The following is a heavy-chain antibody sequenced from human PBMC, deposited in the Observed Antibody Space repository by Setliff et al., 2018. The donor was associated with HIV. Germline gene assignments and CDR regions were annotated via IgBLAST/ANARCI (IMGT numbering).Heavy chain of an antibody. CDR3: ARLGSGWSDSYYYAMDV. J-gene: IGHJ6*02. D-gene: IGHD6-19*01. Sequence: ASVKVSCKTSGYTFTTYGISWARQAPGHGLEWMGWISPYNGHTNYAQTFQGRVTMTIDTSTNSAYMELRSLRSDDTAVYFCARLGSGWSDSYYYAMDVWGQGTTVTVSS. CDR2: ISPYNGHT. V-gene: IGHV1-18*01. CDR1: GYTFTTYG.